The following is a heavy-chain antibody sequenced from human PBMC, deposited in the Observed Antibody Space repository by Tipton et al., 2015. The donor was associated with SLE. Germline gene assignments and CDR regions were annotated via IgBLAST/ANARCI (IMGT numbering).Heavy chain of an antibody. CDR3: AREHISSLRDAFEI. D-gene: IGHD2-15*01. V-gene: IGHV4-59*02. J-gene: IGHJ3*02. CDR1: GGSVGNYY. Sequence: TLSLTCTVSGGSVGNYYWSWIRQSPGKGLEWIGYIHYTGSTKYNPSLKSRVTISVDTSKNQFTLKLSSVTAVDSAVYYCAREHISSLRDAFEIWGQGTMVIAS. CDR2: IHYTGST.